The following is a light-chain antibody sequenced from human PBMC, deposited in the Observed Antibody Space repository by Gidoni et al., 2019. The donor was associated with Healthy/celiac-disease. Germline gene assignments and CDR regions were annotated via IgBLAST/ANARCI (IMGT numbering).Light chain of an antibody. Sequence: QSVLTQPPSASGTPGQRVTISCSGSSSNIGSNTVHWYQQLPGTAPKLLIYSNNQRPSGVPDRFSGSKSGTSASLAISGRQSEDEADYYCAAWDDSLNGPVFGGGTKLTVL. J-gene: IGLJ3*02. V-gene: IGLV1-44*01. CDR3: AAWDDSLNGPV. CDR2: SNN. CDR1: SSNIGSNT.